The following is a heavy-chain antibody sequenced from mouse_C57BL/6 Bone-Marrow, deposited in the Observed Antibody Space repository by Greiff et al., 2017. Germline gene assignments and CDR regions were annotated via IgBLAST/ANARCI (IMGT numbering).Heavy chain of an antibody. V-gene: IGHV5-15*01. Sequence: EVKLQESGGGLVQPGGSLKLSCAASGFTFSDYGMAWVRQAPRKGPEWVAFISNLAYSIYYADTVTGRFTISRENAKNTLYLERSSRRSEDTAMYYCARKGGWDVFAYWGQGTLVTVSA. CDR2: ISNLAYSI. CDR3: ARKGGWDVFAY. J-gene: IGHJ3*01. CDR1: GFTFSDYG. D-gene: IGHD4-1*01.